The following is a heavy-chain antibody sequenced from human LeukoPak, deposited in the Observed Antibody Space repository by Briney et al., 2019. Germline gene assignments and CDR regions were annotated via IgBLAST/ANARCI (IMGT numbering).Heavy chain of an antibody. CDR2: ISSSGSTM. J-gene: IGHJ4*02. CDR1: EFSVGSNY. Sequence: GGSLRLSCAASEFSVGSNYMTWVRQAPGKGLEWVSYISSSGSTMYYTDSVKGRFTISRDNAKDSLYLQMNSLRAEDTAVYYCARDPGSGYEEHFDYWGQGTLVTVSS. D-gene: IGHD5-12*01. CDR3: ARDPGSGYEEHFDY. V-gene: IGHV3-11*01.